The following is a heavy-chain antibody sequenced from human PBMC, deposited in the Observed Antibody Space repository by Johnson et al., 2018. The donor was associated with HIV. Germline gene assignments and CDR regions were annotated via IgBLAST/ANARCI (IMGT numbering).Heavy chain of an antibody. CDR1: GFTFSSYA. V-gene: IGHV3-30-3*01. D-gene: IGHD5-12*01. J-gene: IGHJ3*02. CDR3: AREGGGYDGKGAFDI. Sequence: QVQLVESGGGVVQPGRSLRLSCAASGFTFSSYAMHWVRQAPGKGLEWVAVISYDGSNKYYADSVKGRFTISRDNSKNTLYLQINSLRAEDTAGYYCAREGGGYDGKGAFDIWGQGTMVTVSS. CDR2: ISYDGSNK.